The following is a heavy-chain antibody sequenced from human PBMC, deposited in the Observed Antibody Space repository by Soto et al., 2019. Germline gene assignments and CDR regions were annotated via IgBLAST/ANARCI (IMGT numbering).Heavy chain of an antibody. V-gene: IGHV1-3*04. J-gene: IGHJ4*02. CDR3: ARLVAPGQFKC. CDR1: GYTFADYA. Sequence: ASVKVSCKASGYTFADYAVHWVRQAPGQSLEWMGWINSAHGKTKYSQKFQARVTITRDASATTDYLELSSLRSEDTAVYYCARLVAPGQFKCWGQGTRVIVSS. D-gene: IGHD2-2*01. CDR2: INSAHGKT.